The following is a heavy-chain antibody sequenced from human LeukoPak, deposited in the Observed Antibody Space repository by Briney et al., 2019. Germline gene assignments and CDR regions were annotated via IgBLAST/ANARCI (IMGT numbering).Heavy chain of an antibody. Sequence: SQSLSLTCAISVDSVSSNSATCSWIRQSPSRGLEWLGRTYYRCKWYHDYAVSVRSRVSVNPDTSKNQFSLQLNSVTPEDTAVYYCARFLGIGSQRYYFDSWGQGTLVTVSS. D-gene: IGHD6-19*01. J-gene: IGHJ4*02. V-gene: IGHV6-1*01. CDR3: ARFLGIGSQRYYFDS. CDR2: TYYRCKWYH. CDR1: VDSVSSNSAT.